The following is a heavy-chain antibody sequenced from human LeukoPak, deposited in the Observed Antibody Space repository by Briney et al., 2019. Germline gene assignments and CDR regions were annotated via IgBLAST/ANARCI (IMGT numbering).Heavy chain of an antibody. J-gene: IGHJ4*02. CDR3: ARDGVTTADTLDY. Sequence: PSETLSLTCTVSGGSISSSSYYWGWIRQPPGKGLEWIGSIYYSGSTYYNPSLKSRVTISVDTSKNQFSLKLSSVTAADTAVYYCARDGVTTADTLDYWGQGTLVTVSS. CDR1: GGSISSSSYY. V-gene: IGHV4-39*07. D-gene: IGHD4-17*01. CDR2: IYYSGST.